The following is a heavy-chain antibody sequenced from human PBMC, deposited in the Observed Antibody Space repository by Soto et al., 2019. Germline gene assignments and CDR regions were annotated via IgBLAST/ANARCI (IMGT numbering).Heavy chain of an antibody. Sequence: EVQLVESGGGLVQPGGSLRLSCEASGLTFSSYWMSWVRQAPGKGLEWVAIIKEDGTEIYYVDSVKGRFTISRDNAKNSLYRQMNSLRAEDTAVYYCARDGDGYNRVAFDIWGQGTRVTVSS. CDR2: IKEDGTEI. CDR1: GLTFSSYW. J-gene: IGHJ3*02. D-gene: IGHD5-12*01. CDR3: ARDGDGYNRVAFDI. V-gene: IGHV3-7*04.